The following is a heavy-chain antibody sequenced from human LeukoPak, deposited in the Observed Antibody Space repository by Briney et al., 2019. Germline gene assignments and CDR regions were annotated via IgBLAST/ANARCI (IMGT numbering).Heavy chain of an antibody. CDR3: ARVDGSGGYYYYYGMDV. D-gene: IGHD3-10*01. V-gene: IGHV3-7*01. J-gene: IGHJ6*02. CDR2: IKQDGSEK. CDR1: GFTFSSYW. Sequence: GGSLRLSCAASGFTFSSYWMSWVRQAPGKGLEWVANIKQDGSEKYYVDSVKGRFTISRDNAKNSLYLQMNSLRAEDTAVYYCARVDGSGGYYYYYGMDVWGQGTTVTVSS.